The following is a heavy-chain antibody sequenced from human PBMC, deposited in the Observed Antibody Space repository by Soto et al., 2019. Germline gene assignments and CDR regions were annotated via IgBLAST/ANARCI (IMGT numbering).Heavy chain of an antibody. CDR2: ISSNGGST. Sequence: QPGGSLRLSCSASGFTFSSYAMHWVRQAPGKGLEYVSAISSNGGSTYYADSVKGRFTISRDNSKNTLYLQMSSLRAEDTAVYYCVKFPTVTTFDYWGQGTLVTVSS. D-gene: IGHD4-17*01. CDR1: GFTFSSYA. V-gene: IGHV3-64D*06. CDR3: VKFPTVTTFDY. J-gene: IGHJ4*02.